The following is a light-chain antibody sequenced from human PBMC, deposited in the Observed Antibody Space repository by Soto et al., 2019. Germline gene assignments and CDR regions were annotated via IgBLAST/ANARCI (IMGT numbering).Light chain of an antibody. Sequence: EIVLTQSPGPLSLSQGERATLSCRASQTVTRNYLAWHQQKPGQTPRLLVYGASSRATGIPDRFSGSGSGTDFTLTISRLEPEDFAVYYCQQHGSSPITFGQGTRLEIK. CDR2: GAS. J-gene: IGKJ5*01. CDR1: QTVTRNY. CDR3: QQHGSSPIT. V-gene: IGKV3-20*01.